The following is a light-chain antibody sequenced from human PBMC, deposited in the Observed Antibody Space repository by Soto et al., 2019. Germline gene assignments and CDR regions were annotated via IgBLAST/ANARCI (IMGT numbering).Light chain of an antibody. CDR1: QSVGSD. V-gene: IGKV3-15*01. CDR3: QQYNNWPPWT. J-gene: IGKJ1*01. CDR2: GAS. Sequence: EIVMTQSPATLSVSLGERATLSCRASQSVGSDLAWYQHKPGQAPSLLIYGASTRAAGIPARFSGGGSGTDLTLTISSLQSEDFAIYYCQQYNNWPPWTFGQGTKVEIK.